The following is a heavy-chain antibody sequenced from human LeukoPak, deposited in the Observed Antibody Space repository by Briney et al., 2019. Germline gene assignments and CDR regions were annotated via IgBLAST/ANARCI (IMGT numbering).Heavy chain of an antibody. CDR3: ARDSDSSGYSNPWYGMDV. D-gene: IGHD3-22*01. Sequence: GASVKVSCKASGYTFTSYAMNWVRQAPGQGLVWMGWINTNTGNPTYAQGFTGRFVFSLDTSVSTAYLQISSLKAEDTAVYYCARDSDSSGYSNPWYGMDVWGQGTTVTVSS. CDR1: GYTFTSYA. V-gene: IGHV7-4-1*02. J-gene: IGHJ6*02. CDR2: INTNTGNP.